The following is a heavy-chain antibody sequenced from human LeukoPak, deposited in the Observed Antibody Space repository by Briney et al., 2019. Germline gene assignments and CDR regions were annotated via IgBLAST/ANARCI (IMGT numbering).Heavy chain of an antibody. V-gene: IGHV3-53*01. Sequence: GGSLRLSCAASGFTVSSNYMSWVRQAPGKGLEWVSVIYSGGSTYYADSVKGRFTISRDNSKNTLYLQMNSLRAEDTAVYYCAREGGHDYGDYERVFDYWGQGTLVTVSS. J-gene: IGHJ4*02. CDR3: AREGGHDYGDYERVFDY. CDR1: GFTVSSNY. CDR2: IYSGGST. D-gene: IGHD4-17*01.